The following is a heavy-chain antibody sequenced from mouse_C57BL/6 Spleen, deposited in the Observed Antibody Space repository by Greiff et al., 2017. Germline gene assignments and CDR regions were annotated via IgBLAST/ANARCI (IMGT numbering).Heavy chain of an antibody. CDR1: GYAFSSSW. Sequence: VKLVESGPELVKPGASVKISCKASGYAFSSSWMNWVKQRPGKGLEWIGRIYPGDGDTNYNGKFKGKATLTADKSSSTAYMQLSSLTSEDSAVYFCAREITTVVAPIDYWGQGTTLTVSS. CDR2: IYPGDGDT. D-gene: IGHD1-1*01. J-gene: IGHJ2*01. V-gene: IGHV1-82*01. CDR3: AREITTVVAPIDY.